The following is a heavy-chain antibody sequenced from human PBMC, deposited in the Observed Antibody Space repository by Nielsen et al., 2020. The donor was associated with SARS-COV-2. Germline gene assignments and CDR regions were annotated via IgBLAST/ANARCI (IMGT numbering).Heavy chain of an antibody. J-gene: IGHJ4*02. CDR2: ISSSSSYT. D-gene: IGHD3-22*01. CDR3: ASLVDYYDSSGYPDY. V-gene: IGHV3-11*03. CDR1: GFTFSDYY. Sequence: GESLKISCAASGFTFSDYYMSWIRQAPGKGLEWVSYISSSSSYTNYADSVKGRFTISRDNAKNSLYLQMNSLRAEDTAVYYCASLVDYYDSSGYPDYWGQGTLVTVSS.